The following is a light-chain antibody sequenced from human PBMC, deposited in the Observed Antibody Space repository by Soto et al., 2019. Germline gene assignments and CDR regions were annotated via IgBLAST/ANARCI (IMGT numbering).Light chain of an antibody. V-gene: IGLV2-8*01. CDR1: SSDVGAYKY. J-gene: IGLJ3*02. Sequence: QSALTQPPSASGSPGQSVTISCTGTSSDVGAYKYVSWYQQYPVKAPKLMIYEVSRRPSGVPDRFSGSKSGNTASLTVSGIQAEDEADYYCTSYAGSNIWVFGGGTKLTVL. CDR3: TSYAGSNIWV. CDR2: EVS.